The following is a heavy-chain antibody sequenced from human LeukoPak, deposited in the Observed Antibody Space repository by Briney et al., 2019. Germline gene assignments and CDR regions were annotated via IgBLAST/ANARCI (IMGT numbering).Heavy chain of an antibody. CDR1: GFTFDDFA. J-gene: IGHJ5*02. D-gene: IGHD3-3*01. CDR2: ISWNSGSI. CDR3: ARDTTYYDFWSGYNWFDP. Sequence: PGRSLRLSCEASGFTFDDFAMHWLRQVPGKGLDWVAGISWNSGSIGYGDSVKGRFIISRDNAKNTLYLQMNSLRAEDTAVYYCARDTTYYDFWSGYNWFDPWGQGTLVTVSS. V-gene: IGHV3-9*01.